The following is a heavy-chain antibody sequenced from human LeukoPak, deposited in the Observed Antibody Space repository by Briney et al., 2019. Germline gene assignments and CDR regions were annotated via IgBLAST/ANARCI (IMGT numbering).Heavy chain of an antibody. J-gene: IGHJ4*02. Sequence: GESLKISCKGSGYSFTSYWIGRVRQMPGKGLEWMGIIYPGDSDTRYSPSFQGQVTISADKSISTAYLQWSSLKASDTAMYYCARRVGYCSSTSCYAVDYWGQGTLVTVSS. CDR2: IYPGDSDT. CDR3: ARRVGYCSSTSCYAVDY. D-gene: IGHD2-2*01. V-gene: IGHV5-51*01. CDR1: GYSFTSYW.